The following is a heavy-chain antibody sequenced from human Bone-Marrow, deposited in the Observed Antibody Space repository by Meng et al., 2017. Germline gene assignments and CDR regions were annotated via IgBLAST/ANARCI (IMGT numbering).Heavy chain of an antibody. Sequence: VQLVESGGGLVKPGGSLRLSCAASGFTFSDYYMSWICQAPGKGPEWVSVIYSGGTTYYADSVKGRFTISRDNSRSTLYLQVNSLRAEDTAVYYCARVLRGWGYFDYWGQGTLVTVSS. V-gene: IGHV3-66*01. CDR3: ARVLRGWGYFDY. D-gene: IGHD3-10*01. CDR2: IYSGGTT. J-gene: IGHJ4*02. CDR1: GFTFSDYY.